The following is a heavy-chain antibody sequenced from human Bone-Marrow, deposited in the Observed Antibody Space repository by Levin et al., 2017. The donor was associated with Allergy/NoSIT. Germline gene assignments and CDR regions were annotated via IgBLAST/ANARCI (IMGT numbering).Heavy chain of an antibody. D-gene: IGHD6-19*01. CDR1: GLSFTNAW. CDR3: ATSGWSAEYFRH. J-gene: IGHJ1*01. CDR2: IESKSDGGAT. V-gene: IGHV3-15*04. Sequence: PGGSLRLSCGASGLSFTNAWMSWVRQAPGKGLEWVGRIESKSDGGATEYAAPVKGRFTVSRDDSKTTVFLQMKSLTTEDTAVYYCATSGWSAEYFRHWGQGTLVTVSS.